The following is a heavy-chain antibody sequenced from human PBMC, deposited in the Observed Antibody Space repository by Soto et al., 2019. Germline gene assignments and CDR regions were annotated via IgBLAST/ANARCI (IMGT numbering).Heavy chain of an antibody. D-gene: IGHD6-19*01. CDR3: ARSPIRRYSSGCCDY. CDR1: GVSISIEHYH. Sequence: SETLSLTCNVSGVSISIEHYHWTWIRQSPGKGLEWIGYIYYSGSTYYNPSLKSRVTISVDTSKNQFSLKLSSVTAADTAVYYCARSPIRRYSSGCCDYWGQGTLVTVSS. V-gene: IGHV4-30-4*01. J-gene: IGHJ4*02. CDR2: IYYSGST.